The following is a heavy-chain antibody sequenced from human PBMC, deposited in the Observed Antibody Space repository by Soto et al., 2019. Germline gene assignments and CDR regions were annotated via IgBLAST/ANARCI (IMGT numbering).Heavy chain of an antibody. D-gene: IGHD6-13*01. CDR3: AKDHIAAAGTGDY. Sequence: EVQLLESGGGLVQPGGSLRLSCAASGFTFSSYAMSWVRQAPGKGLEWVSAISGSGGSTYYADSVKGRFTISRDNSKNTLYLQMNSQRAEDTALYYCAKDHIAAAGTGDYWGEGNLVTVSS. V-gene: IGHV3-23*01. J-gene: IGHJ4*02. CDR1: GFTFSSYA. CDR2: ISGSGGST.